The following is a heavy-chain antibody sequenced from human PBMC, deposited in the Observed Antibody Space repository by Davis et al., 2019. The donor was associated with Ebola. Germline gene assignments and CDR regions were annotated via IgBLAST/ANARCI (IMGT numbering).Heavy chain of an antibody. CDR2: IIGVDGST. J-gene: IGHJ3*02. V-gene: IGHV3-23*01. CDR3: ASSGYQNDAFDI. Sequence: GESLKISCAASGFTFRIYTMSWVRQAPGKGLEWVSGIIGVDGSTRYIDSVRDRFTISRDNAKNSLYLQMNSLRAEDTAVYYCASSGYQNDAFDIWGQGTMVTVSS. CDR1: GFTFRIYT. D-gene: IGHD3-22*01.